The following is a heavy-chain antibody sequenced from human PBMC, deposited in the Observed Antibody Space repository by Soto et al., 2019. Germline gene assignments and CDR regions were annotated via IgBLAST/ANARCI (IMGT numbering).Heavy chain of an antibody. D-gene: IGHD2-8*01. J-gene: IGHJ5*02. CDR2: IGTVGDT. Sequence: PGGSLRLSCAASGFTFSTYDMHWVRQPTGKGLEWVSAIGTVGDTYYLDSVKGRSTISRENAKNSLYLQMNSLRAGDTAVYYCARGRSNQYESSPPPKFDPWGRGTLVTVSS. CDR1: GFTFSTYD. V-gene: IGHV3-13*01. CDR3: ARGRSNQYESSPPPKFDP.